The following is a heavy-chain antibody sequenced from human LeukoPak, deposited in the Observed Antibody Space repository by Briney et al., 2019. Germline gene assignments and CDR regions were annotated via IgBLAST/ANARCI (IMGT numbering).Heavy chain of an antibody. V-gene: IGHV3-33*06. CDR1: GFTFSSYG. CDR3: AKDERGYSYGLIDY. J-gene: IGHJ4*02. Sequence: PGGSLRLSCAASGFTFSSYGMHWVRQAPGKGLDWVAVIWYDGSNKYYADSVKGRFTISRDNSKNTLYLQMNSLRAEDTAVYYCAKDERGYSYGLIDYWGQGTLVTVSS. CDR2: IWYDGSNK. D-gene: IGHD5-18*01.